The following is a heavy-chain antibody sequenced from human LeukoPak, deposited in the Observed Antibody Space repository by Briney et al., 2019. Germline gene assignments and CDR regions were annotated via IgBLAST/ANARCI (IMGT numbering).Heavy chain of an antibody. Sequence: SETLSLTCTVSGGSISSYYWSWMRQPPGKGLEWIGYIYYSGTTNYNPSLKSRVTISVDTSKNQFSLKLSSVTAADTAVYYCARGSSGVRGVPSLDYWGQGTLVTVSS. D-gene: IGHD3-10*01. CDR2: IYYSGTT. J-gene: IGHJ4*02. V-gene: IGHV4-59*01. CDR1: GGSISSYY. CDR3: ARGSSGVRGVPSLDY.